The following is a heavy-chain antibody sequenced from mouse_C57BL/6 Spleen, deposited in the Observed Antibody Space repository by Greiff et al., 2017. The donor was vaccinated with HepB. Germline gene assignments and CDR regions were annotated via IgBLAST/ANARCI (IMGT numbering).Heavy chain of an antibody. J-gene: IGHJ2*01. CDR3: AQSTMITTGRVLDY. CDR2: IDPSDSYT. V-gene: IGHV1-50*01. Sequence: VQLQQPGAELVKPGASVKLSCKASGYTFTSYWMQWVKQRPGQGLEWIGEIDPSDSYTNYNQKFKGKATLTVDTSSSTAYMQLSSLTSEDSAVYYCAQSTMITTGRVLDYWGQGTTLTVSS. CDR1: GYTFTSYW. D-gene: IGHD2-4*01.